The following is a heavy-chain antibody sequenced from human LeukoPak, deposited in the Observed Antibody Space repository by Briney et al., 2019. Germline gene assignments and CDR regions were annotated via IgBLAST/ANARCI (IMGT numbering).Heavy chain of an antibody. CDR3: TTDVVGTVIGN. D-gene: IGHD1-26*01. V-gene: IGHV3-15*07. CDR2: IKSKIDGGIT. Sequence: TGGSLRLSCAASGFTFTTAWMNWVRQAPGKGLEWVGRIKSKIDGGITDYAAPVKGRFTISRDDSKTTLYLQMNSLTAEDIAVYYCTTDVVGTVIGNWGQGTLVTVSS. CDR1: GFTFTTAW. J-gene: IGHJ4*02.